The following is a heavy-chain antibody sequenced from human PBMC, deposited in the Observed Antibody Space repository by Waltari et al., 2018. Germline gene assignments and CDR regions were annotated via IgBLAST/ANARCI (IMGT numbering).Heavy chain of an antibody. CDR3: ARDLGSRGPRGMDV. Sequence: EVQLVESGGGLVKPGGSLRLSCAASGFTFSSYRMNWVRQAPGKGLEWVSSITSSSTYTYYADSVKGRFTISRDNARNSLFVEMKSLRAEDTAVYYCARDLGSRGPRGMDVWGQGP. CDR2: ITSSSTYT. J-gene: IGHJ6*02. D-gene: IGHD2-2*01. CDR1: GFTFSSYR. V-gene: IGHV3-21*01.